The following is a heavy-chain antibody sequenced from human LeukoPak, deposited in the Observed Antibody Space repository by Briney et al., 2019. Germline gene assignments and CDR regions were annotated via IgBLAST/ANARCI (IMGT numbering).Heavy chain of an antibody. D-gene: IGHD1-1*01. CDR1: GGSISSYY. V-gene: IGHV4-59*01. Sequence: SETLSLTCTVSGGSISSYYWSWIRQTPGKGLEWIGYIFYSGSTNYNPSLKSRVTISVDTSKNQFSLKLTSVTAADTAMYYCARGFLVQVYWGQGTLVTVSS. CDR2: IFYSGST. CDR3: ARGFLVQVY. J-gene: IGHJ4*02.